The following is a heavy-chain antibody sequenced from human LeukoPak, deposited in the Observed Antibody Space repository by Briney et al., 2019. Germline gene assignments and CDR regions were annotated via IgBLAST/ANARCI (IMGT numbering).Heavy chain of an antibody. V-gene: IGHV1-2*02. Sequence: ASVKVSCKPSGYTFIDHYLHWVRQAPGQGLESLGWIDPDTGDTNYPQKFQGRVTMTRDTSSSTAYMELNRLRSDDTAVYYCARAGHNSNSGGYDFWGLXXLVT. CDR2: IDPDTGDT. CDR3: ARAGHNSNSGGYDF. D-gene: IGHD3-22*01. CDR1: GYTFIDHY. J-gene: IGHJ4*02.